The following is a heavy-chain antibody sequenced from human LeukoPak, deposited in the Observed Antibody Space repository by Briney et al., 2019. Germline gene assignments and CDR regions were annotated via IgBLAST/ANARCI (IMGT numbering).Heavy chain of an antibody. J-gene: IGHJ4*02. D-gene: IGHD5-12*01. CDR1: GFTFSSDW. V-gene: IGHV3-7*03. CDR3: ARFPRDPWRFDY. CDR2: IKEDGSES. Sequence: PGGSLRLSCAVSGFTFSSDWMTWVRQAPGKGLEWVANIKEDGSESYYVDSVKGRFTISRDNTKNSLYLQMNNLRAEDTAVYYCARFPRDPWRFDYWGQGTLVTVSS.